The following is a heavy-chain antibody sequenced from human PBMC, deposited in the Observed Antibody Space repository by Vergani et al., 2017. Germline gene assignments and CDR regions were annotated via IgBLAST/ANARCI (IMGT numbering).Heavy chain of an antibody. D-gene: IGHD6-19*01. CDR3: ARDLGLGSRWFDP. Sequence: EVQLVESGGGLVQPGGSLRLSCAASGFTVNDHYMSWVRQAPGKGLEWVSVIYSSGNTYYADSVKGRFTISRDNSKNTLYLQMNSLRAEDTAVYFCARDLGLGSRWFDPWGQGTLVTVSS. CDR2: IYSSGNT. V-gene: IGHV3-66*02. J-gene: IGHJ5*02. CDR1: GFTVNDHY.